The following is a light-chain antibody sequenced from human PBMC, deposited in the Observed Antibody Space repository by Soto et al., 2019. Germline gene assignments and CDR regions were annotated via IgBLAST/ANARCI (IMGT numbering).Light chain of an antibody. J-gene: IGKJ2*01. Sequence: DVVMTQSPLSLPVTLGQPASISCRSSQSLVHSDGNTYLNWVHQRPGQSPRRLIYKVSNRDSGVPDRFSGSGSDTDFTLKISGVEAEYVGVYYCMQGTHWPPYTFGQGTKLEIK. V-gene: IGKV2-30*02. CDR1: QSLVHSDGNTY. CDR2: KVS. CDR3: MQGTHWPPYT.